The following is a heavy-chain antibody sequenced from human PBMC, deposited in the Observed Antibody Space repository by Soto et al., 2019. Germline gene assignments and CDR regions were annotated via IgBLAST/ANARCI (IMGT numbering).Heavy chain of an antibody. J-gene: IGHJ4*02. CDR3: GTVSVSDWRPGVGY. Sequence: QVLLVQSGAEVKKPGSSVKVSCKASGVSFSDSTISWVRQAPGQGLEWMGKIIPILGIPNFAQKFQGRVTITADKSTSTAYMELSSLRSEDTAVYYCGTVSVSDWRPGVGYWGQGTLVTVSS. CDR1: GVSFSDST. CDR2: IIPILGIP. D-gene: IGHD6-19*01. V-gene: IGHV1-69*04.